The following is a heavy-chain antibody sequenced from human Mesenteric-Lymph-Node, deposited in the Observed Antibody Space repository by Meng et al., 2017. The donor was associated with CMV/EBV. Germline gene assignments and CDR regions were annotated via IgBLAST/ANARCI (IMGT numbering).Heavy chain of an antibody. D-gene: IGHD7-27*01. CDR3: ARAQTGNFDY. CDR2: MNPNSGNT. Sequence: SCKASGYTYTRYDINWVRQATGRGLEWMGWMNPNSGNTGYAQKFQGRVTMTRNTSISTAYMELSSLRSEDTAVYYCARAQTGNFDYWGQGTLVTVSS. V-gene: IGHV1-8*01. CDR1: GYTYTRYD. J-gene: IGHJ4*02.